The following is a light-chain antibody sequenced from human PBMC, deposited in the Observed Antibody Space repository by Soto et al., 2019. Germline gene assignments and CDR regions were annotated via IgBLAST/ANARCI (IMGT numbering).Light chain of an antibody. J-gene: IGKJ5*01. V-gene: IGKV1-5*03. Sequence: DIQMTQSPSTLSASVGDRVTITCRASQSISSWLAWYQQKPGKAPNLLIYKASSLESGVPSRFSGSGSGTEFTLTINSLQPDDFATYYCQQYTTYPSTFGQGTRLDFK. CDR3: QQYTTYPST. CDR1: QSISSW. CDR2: KAS.